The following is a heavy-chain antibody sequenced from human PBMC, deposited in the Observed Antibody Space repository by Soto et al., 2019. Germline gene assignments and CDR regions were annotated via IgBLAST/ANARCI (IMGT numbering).Heavy chain of an antibody. CDR3: ARNYDSSGYYRVPADY. V-gene: IGHV3-21*01. CDR2: ISSSSSYI. CDR1: GFTFSDYS. Sequence: GGSLRLSCAAAGFTFSDYSMNWVRQAPGKGLEWVSSISSSSSYIYYADSLKGRVTISRDNAKNSLYLQMNSLTAEDTAVYYCARNYDSSGYYRVPADYWGQGTLVTVSS. J-gene: IGHJ4*02. D-gene: IGHD3-22*01.